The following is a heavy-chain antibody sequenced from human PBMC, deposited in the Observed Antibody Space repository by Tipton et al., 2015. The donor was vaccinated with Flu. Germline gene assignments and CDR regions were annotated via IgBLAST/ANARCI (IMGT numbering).Heavy chain of an antibody. CDR2: IYSDGST. V-gene: IGHV3-53*01. Sequence: SLRLSCAASGFTVSSNYMSWVRQAPGKGLEWVSVIYSDGSTYYVDSVKGRFTVSRDNSKNMLSLQMNGLRAEDTAVYYCARGQGANPWGQGTLVTVSS. CDR3: ARGQGANP. CDR1: GFTVSSNY. J-gene: IGHJ5*02.